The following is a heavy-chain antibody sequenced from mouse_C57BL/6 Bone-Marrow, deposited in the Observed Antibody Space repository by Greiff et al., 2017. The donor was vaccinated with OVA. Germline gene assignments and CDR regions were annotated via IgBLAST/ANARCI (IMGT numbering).Heavy chain of an antibody. CDR1: GYTFTSYW. CDR3: AREGLGYDYDGVWFAY. Sequence: QVQLKQSGAELVKPGASVKLSCKASGYTFTSYWMHWVKQRPGQGLEWIGMIHPNSGSTNYNEKFKSKATLTVDKSSSTAYMQLSSLTSEDSAVYYCAREGLGYDYDGVWFAYWGQGTLVTVSA. V-gene: IGHV1-64*01. J-gene: IGHJ3*01. CDR2: IHPNSGST. D-gene: IGHD2-4*01.